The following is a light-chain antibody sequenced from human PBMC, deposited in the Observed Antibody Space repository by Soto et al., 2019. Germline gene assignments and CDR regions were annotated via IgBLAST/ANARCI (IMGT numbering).Light chain of an antibody. CDR2: LGS. J-gene: IGKJ4*01. CDR3: MQALQTPLT. Sequence: DIVMTQSPLSLPVTPGEPASISCRSSQSLYSNGNNYLDWFLQKPGQSPQVLIYLGSHRASGVPDRVSGSGSGTDFTLKISTVEAEDVGIYYCMQALQTPLTFGGGTKVEI. V-gene: IGKV2-28*01. CDR1: QSLYSNGNNY.